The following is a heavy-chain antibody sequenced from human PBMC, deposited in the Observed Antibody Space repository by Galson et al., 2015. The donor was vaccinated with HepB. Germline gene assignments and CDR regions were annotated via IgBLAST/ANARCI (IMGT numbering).Heavy chain of an antibody. CDR2: IKQDGSEK. CDR1: GFTFSSHW. V-gene: IGHV3-7*03. D-gene: IGHD2-2*02. J-gene: IGHJ6*02. CDR3: ARVDCSSTSCYIGDYYYYGMDV. Sequence: SLRLSCAASGFTFSSHWMSWVRQAPGKGLERVANIKQDGSEKYYVDSVKGRFTISRDNAKNSLYLQMNSLRAEDTAVYYCARVDCSSTSCYIGDYYYYGMDVWGQGTTVTVSS.